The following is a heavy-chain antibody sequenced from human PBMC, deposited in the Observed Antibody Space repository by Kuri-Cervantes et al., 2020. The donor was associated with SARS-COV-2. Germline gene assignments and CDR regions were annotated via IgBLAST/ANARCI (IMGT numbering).Heavy chain of an antibody. V-gene: IGHV3-53*01. Sequence: GESLKISCAASGFTFDDYGMRWVRQAPGKGLEWVSVIYSGGSTYYADSVKGRFTISRDNSKNTLYLQMNSLRAEDTAVYHCARGPDCSSTSCYLGFDYWGQGTLVTVSS. CDR3: ARGPDCSSTSCYLGFDY. D-gene: IGHD2-2*01. J-gene: IGHJ4*02. CDR2: IYSGGST. CDR1: GFTFDDYG.